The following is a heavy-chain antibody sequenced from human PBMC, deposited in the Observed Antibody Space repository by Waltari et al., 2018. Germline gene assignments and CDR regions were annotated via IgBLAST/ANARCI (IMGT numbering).Heavy chain of an antibody. Sequence: QVQLVQSGAEVKKPGASVKVSCKASGYTFTSYAMHWVRQAPGQRLEWMGWINAGNGNTKYSQKFQGRVTITRDTSASTAYMELSSLRSEDTAVYYCAREGTHYDFWSGLHWGYYGMDVWGQGTTVTVSS. D-gene: IGHD3-3*01. CDR2: INAGNGNT. V-gene: IGHV1-3*01. J-gene: IGHJ6*02. CDR3: AREGTHYDFWSGLHWGYYGMDV. CDR1: GYTFTSYA.